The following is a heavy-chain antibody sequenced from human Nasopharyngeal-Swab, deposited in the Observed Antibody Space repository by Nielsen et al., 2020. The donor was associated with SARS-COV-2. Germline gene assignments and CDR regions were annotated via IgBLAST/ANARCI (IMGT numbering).Heavy chain of an antibody. CDR3: AREGNWNSRWFDP. V-gene: IGHV4-39*07. D-gene: IGHD1-20*01. Sequence: SETLSLTCTVSGGSISSSSYYWGWIRQPPGKGLEWIGSIYYSGSTYYNPSLKSRVTISVDTSKNQFSLKLSSVTAADTAVYYCAREGNWNSRWFDPRGQGTLVTVSS. CDR2: IYYSGST. CDR1: GGSISSSSYY. J-gene: IGHJ5*02.